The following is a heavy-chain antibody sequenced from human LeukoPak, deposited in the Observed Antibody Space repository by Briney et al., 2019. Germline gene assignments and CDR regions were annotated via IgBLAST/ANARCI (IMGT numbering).Heavy chain of an antibody. CDR1: GGSISSSSYY. CDR2: IYYSGST. J-gene: IGHJ4*02. Sequence: SETLSLTCTVSGGSISSSSYYWGWIRQPPGKGLEWIGSIYYSGSTYYNPSLKSRVTISVDTSKNQFSLKLSSVTAADTAVYHCARHPYSYGSSDYWGQGTLVTVSS. V-gene: IGHV4-39*01. D-gene: IGHD5-18*01. CDR3: ARHPYSYGSSDY.